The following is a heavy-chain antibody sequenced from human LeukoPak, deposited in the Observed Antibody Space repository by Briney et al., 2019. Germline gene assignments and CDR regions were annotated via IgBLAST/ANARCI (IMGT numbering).Heavy chain of an antibody. CDR2: IYYSGST. D-gene: IGHD6-13*01. V-gene: IGHV4-39*01. CDR1: GGSISSSSYY. Sequence: SETLSLTCTVSGGSISSSSYYWGWIRQPPGKGLEWIGSIYYSGSTYYNPSLKSRVTISVDTSKSQFSLTLSSVTAADTAVYYCARVKYSSSWYYFDYWGQGTLVTVSS. J-gene: IGHJ4*02. CDR3: ARVKYSSSWYYFDY.